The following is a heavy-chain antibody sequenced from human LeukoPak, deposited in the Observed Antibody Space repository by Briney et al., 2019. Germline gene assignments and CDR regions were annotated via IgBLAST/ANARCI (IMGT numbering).Heavy chain of an antibody. D-gene: IGHD3-10*01. CDR3: AGLTVVRGVIIPDY. Sequence: SQTLSLTCTVSGGSISSGDYYWSWIRQDPGKGLEWIGYIYYSGSTYYNPSLKSRVTISVDTSKNQFSLKLSSVTAADTAVYYCAGLTVVRGVIIPDYWGQGTLVTVYS. CDR2: IYYSGST. J-gene: IGHJ4*02. V-gene: IGHV4-30-4*01. CDR1: GGSISSGDYY.